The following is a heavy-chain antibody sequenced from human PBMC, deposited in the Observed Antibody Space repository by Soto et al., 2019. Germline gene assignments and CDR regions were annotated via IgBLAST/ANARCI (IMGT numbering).Heavy chain of an antibody. CDR3: AEGYDSSGYLYYYGMDV. Sequence: GGSLRLSCAASGFTFSGSSVHWVRQASGKGLEWVGRIRNKANSYATAYAASVRGRFTISRDNAKNTLYLQMNSLRAEDTAVYYCAEGYDSSGYLYYYGMDVWGQGTTVTVSS. D-gene: IGHD3-22*01. J-gene: IGHJ6*02. CDR2: IRNKANSYAT. CDR1: GFTFSGSS. V-gene: IGHV3-73*01.